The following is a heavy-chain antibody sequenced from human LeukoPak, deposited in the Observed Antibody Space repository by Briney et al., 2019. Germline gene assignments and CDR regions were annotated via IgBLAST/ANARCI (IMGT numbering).Heavy chain of an antibody. Sequence: GASVKVSCKASGYTFTSYDINWVRQATGQGLEWMGWVNPNSGNTGYAQKFQGRVTITRNTSISTAYMELSSLRSEDTAVYYCARSSQYSSGWSGDAFDIWGQGTMVTVSS. D-gene: IGHD6-19*01. CDR2: VNPNSGNT. V-gene: IGHV1-8*03. CDR1: GYTFTSYD. J-gene: IGHJ3*02. CDR3: ARSSQYSSGWSGDAFDI.